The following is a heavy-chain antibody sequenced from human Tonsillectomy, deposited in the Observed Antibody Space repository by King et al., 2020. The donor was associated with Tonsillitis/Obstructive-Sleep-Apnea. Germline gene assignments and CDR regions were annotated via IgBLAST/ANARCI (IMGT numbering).Heavy chain of an antibody. CDR1: GGSFSGYY. D-gene: IGHD2-15*01. CDR2: INHSGST. Sequence: VQLQQWGAGLLKPSETLSLTCAVYGGSFSGYYWSWIRQPPGKGLEWIGEINHSGSTNYNPSLKSRVTISVDTSKNQFSLKLSSMTAADTAVLYCARKGFCSGGSCYHDYWGQGTLVTVSS. V-gene: IGHV4-34*01. J-gene: IGHJ4*02. CDR3: ARKGFCSGGSCYHDY.